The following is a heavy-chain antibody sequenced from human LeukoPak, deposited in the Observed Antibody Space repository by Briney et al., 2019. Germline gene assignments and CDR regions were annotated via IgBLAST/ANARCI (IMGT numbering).Heavy chain of an antibody. J-gene: IGHJ4*02. V-gene: IGHV4-39*07. CDR3: ARDVSITMIRGVTFDY. CDR2: IYHSGST. Sequence: PSETLSLTCTVSGGSISSSTYSWGWIRQPPGKGLEWIGSIYHSGSTYYNPSLTSRVTISIDTSKNQFSLKLSSVTAADTAVYYCARDVSITMIRGVTFDYWGQGALVTVSS. D-gene: IGHD3-10*01. CDR1: GGSISSSTYS.